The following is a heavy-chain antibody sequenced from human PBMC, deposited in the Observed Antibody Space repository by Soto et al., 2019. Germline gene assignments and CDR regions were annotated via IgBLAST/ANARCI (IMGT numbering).Heavy chain of an antibody. J-gene: IGHJ4*02. D-gene: IGHD3-10*01. V-gene: IGHV3-15*01. CDR2: IKSKTDGGTT. Sequence: EVQLVESGGGLVKPGGSLRLSCAASGFTFSNAWMSWVRQAPGKGLEWVGRIKSKTDGGTTDYAAPAKGRFTISRDDSKNTLYLQMNSLKTEDTAVYYCTTPGGSYYNGFDYWGQGTLVTVSS. CDR3: TTPGGSYYNGFDY. CDR1: GFTFSNAW.